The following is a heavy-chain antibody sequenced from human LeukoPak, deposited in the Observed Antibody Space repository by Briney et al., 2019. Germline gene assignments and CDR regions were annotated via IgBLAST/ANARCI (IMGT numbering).Heavy chain of an antibody. V-gene: IGHV1-69*05. CDR2: IIPIFGTA. CDR1: GGTFSSYA. CDR3: ALYDSSGYQPRGLDY. D-gene: IGHD3-22*01. Sequence: SVKVSCKASGGTFSSYAISWVRQAPGQGLEWMGGIIPIFGTANYAQKFQGRVTITTDESTSTAYMELSSLRSEDTAVYYCALYDSSGYQPRGLDYWGQGTLVTVSS. J-gene: IGHJ4*02.